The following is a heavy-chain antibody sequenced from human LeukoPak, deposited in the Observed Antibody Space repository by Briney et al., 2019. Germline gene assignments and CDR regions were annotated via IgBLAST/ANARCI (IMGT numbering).Heavy chain of an antibody. CDR1: GFTFSSYE. D-gene: IGHD3-3*01. CDR2: ISSSGSTI. CDR3: ARGGITIFGVVSGAFDI. J-gene: IGHJ3*02. Sequence: GGSLRLSCAASGFTFSSYEMNWVRQAPGKGLEWVSYISSSGSTIYHADSVEGRFTISRDNATNSLYLQMNSLRAEDTAAYYCARGGITIFGVVSGAFDIWGQGTMVTVSS. V-gene: IGHV3-48*03.